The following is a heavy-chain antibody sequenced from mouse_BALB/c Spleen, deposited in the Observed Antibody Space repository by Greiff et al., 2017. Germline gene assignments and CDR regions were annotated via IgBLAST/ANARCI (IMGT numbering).Heavy chain of an antibody. CDR2: IDPETGGT. CDR1: GYTFTDYE. D-gene: IGHD2-14*01. J-gene: IGHJ3*01. V-gene: IGHV1-15*01. CDR3: TRDRPKFAY. Sequence: VKLMESGAELVRPGASVTLSCKASGYTFTDYEMHWVKQTPVHGLEWIGAIDPETGGTAYNQKFKGKATLTADKSSSTAYMELRSLTSEDSAVYYCTRDRPKFAYWGQGTLVTVSA.